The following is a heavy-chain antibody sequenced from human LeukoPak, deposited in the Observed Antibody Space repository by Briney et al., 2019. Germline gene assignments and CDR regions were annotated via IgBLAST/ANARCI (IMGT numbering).Heavy chain of an antibody. V-gene: IGHV4-39*07. J-gene: IGHJ6*03. CDR2: IYHSGST. CDR1: GASISSGSNY. D-gene: IGHD3-10*01. Sequence: SETLSLTCSVSGASISSGSNYWGWIRQPPGKTLEWIGSIYHSGSTYYNPSLKSRVTISVDTSKNQFSLKLSSVTAADTAVYYCAREGEDPVYYMDVWGKGTTVTVSS. CDR3: AREGEDPVYYMDV.